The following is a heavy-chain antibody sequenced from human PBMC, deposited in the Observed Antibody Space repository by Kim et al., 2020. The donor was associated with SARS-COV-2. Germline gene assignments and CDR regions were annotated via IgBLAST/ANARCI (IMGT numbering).Heavy chain of an antibody. J-gene: IGHJ5*02. V-gene: IGHV4-31*03. Sequence: SETLSLTCTVSRGSVTGVDHYWSWLRQLPGKDLEWMAYIYYGRNTYYNPSLKGRLSISVGTSTNQLSLKLNSVTTADTAIYYCARGDCKGGSKTTCSIHPLDLWGLGTLVTVSS. D-gene: IGHD2-2*01. CDR1: RGSVTGVDHY. CDR2: IYYGRNT. CDR3: ARGDCKGGSKTTCSIHPLDL.